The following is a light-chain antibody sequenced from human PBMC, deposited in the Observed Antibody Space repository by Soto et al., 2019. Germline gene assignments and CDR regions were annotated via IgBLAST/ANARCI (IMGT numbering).Light chain of an antibody. CDR1: QDIGNF. CDR2: DAS. Sequence: DIQMTQSPSSLSASIGDRVTISCQASQDIGNFLNWYQQKPGKAPYLLIYDASNLDTGVSSRFSGSGSGRDFSFTITTLHPAAVATYFCQQYCSPPITFCQGTRLDIK. J-gene: IGKJ5*01. V-gene: IGKV1-33*01. CDR3: QQYCSPPIT.